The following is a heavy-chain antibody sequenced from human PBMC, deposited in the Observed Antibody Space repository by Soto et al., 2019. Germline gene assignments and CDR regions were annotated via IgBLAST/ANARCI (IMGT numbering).Heavy chain of an antibody. J-gene: IGHJ5*02. CDR1: GGSISSGDYH. Sequence: SETRSLTCTVSGGSISSGDYHWSWIRQPPGKGPEWIGYIYHSGSTSYNPSLKSRISISIDPSMNQFSLKLTSVTAADTAVYFCAREIFSGTYYYHWFDPWGQGTLVNVSS. V-gene: IGHV4-30-4*01. CDR3: AREIFSGTYYYHWFDP. D-gene: IGHD3-10*01. CDR2: IYHSGST.